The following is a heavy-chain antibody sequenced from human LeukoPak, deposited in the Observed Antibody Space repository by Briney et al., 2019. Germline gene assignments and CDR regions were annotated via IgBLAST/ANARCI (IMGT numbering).Heavy chain of an antibody. CDR3: AKDFRPYCSSTSCFDP. J-gene: IGHJ5*02. D-gene: IGHD2-2*01. Sequence: GGSLRLSCAASGFTFDDYAMHWVRQAPGKGLEWVSGISWNSGSIGYADSVKGRFTISRDNAKNSLYLQMNSLRAEDTALYYCAKDFRPYCSSTSCFDPWGQGTLVTVSS. CDR1: GFTFDDYA. V-gene: IGHV3-9*01. CDR2: ISWNSGSI.